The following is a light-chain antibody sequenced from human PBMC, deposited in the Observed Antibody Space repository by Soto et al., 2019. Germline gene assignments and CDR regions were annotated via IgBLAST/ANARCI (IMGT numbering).Light chain of an antibody. V-gene: IGLV3-21*04. CDR3: QVWDSSSNHYV. Sequence: SYELTQAPSESVAPGETASISCGGDRIGRKSVYWYQQKPGQAPVLVMYYDNDRPSEIPERFSGFNSGNTATLDISGVEAGDEADYYCQVWDSSSNHYVFGPGTKLTVL. J-gene: IGLJ1*01. CDR1: RIGRKS. CDR2: YDN.